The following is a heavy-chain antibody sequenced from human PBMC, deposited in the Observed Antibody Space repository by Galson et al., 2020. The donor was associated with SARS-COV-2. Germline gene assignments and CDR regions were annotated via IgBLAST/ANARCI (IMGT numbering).Heavy chain of an antibody. J-gene: IGHJ4*02. CDR1: GFTFSTYS. V-gene: IGHV3-48*02. D-gene: IGHD1-7*01. CDR2: ITSSSSAV. CDR3: VRGGTTWENSFDY. Sequence: GESLKISCAASGFTFSTYSLNWVRQAPGKGLEWLSHITSSSSAVHYADSVEGRFTISRDNAKNSLYLQMTSLREEDTAVYYCVRGGTTWENSFDYWGQGTLVTGSS.